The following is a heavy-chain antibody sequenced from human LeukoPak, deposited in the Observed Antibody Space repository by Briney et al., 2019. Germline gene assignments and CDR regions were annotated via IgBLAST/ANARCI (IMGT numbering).Heavy chain of an antibody. V-gene: IGHV1-2*02. D-gene: IGHD6-19*01. Sequence: ASVTVSCKASGYTFTVYYMHWVRQAPGQGLEWMGWINPNSGGTNYAQKFQGRVTITRDTSISTTYMELSRLRSDDTAVYYCARASIRIYSSGWYGNWFDPWGQGTLVTVSS. J-gene: IGHJ5*02. CDR1: GYTFTVYY. CDR3: ARASIRIYSSGWYGNWFDP. CDR2: INPNSGGT.